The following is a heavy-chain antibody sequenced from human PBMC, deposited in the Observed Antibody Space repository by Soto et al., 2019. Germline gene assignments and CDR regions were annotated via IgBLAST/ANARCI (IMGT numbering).Heavy chain of an antibody. Sequence: GALRXSCSSSLFTFIIYIINFVLQSPGKGLEFVSSISSSSSYIYYADSVKGRFTISRDNDKNSLYLQMNSLRAEDTAVYYCARDARAFLEWLYRYSYYYGMDVWGQPTTVNV. D-gene: IGHD3-3*02. V-gene: IGHV3-21*01. CDR3: ARDARAFLEWLYRYSYYYGMDV. CDR1: LFTFIIYI. CDR2: ISSSSSYI. J-gene: IGHJ6*01.